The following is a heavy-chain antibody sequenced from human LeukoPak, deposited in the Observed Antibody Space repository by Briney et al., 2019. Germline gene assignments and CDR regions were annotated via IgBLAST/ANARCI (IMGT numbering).Heavy chain of an antibody. CDR1: GFTFSSYT. CDR3: ARDDY. J-gene: IGHJ4*02. V-gene: IGHV3-30-3*01. Sequence: GGPLRLSCVASGFTFSSYTMHWVRQAPGKGLEWVAVVSHNGPDKYYADSVKGRFTISRDNSKNTVYLQMSSLRADDTALYYCARDDYWGQGTLVTVSS. CDR2: VSHNGPDK.